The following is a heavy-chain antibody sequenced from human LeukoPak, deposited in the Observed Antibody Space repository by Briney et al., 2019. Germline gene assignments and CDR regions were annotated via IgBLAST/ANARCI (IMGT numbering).Heavy chain of an antibody. CDR3: ARDLPPWELLTEFDY. Sequence: KAGGSLRLSCAASGFTFSSYSMNWVRQAPGKGLEWVSSISSSCSYIYYADSVKGRFTISRDNAENSLYLQMNSLRAEDTAVYYCARDLPPWELLTEFDYWGQGTLVTVSS. CDR2: ISSSCSYI. CDR1: GFTFSSYS. D-gene: IGHD1-26*01. V-gene: IGHV3-21*01. J-gene: IGHJ4*02.